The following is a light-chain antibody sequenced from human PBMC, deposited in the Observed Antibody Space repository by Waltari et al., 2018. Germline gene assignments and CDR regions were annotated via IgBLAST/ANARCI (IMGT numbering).Light chain of an antibody. CDR2: DVS. J-gene: IGLJ2*01. CDR3: SSYTSSSNVL. CDR1: SSDVANSHH. V-gene: IGLV2-14*03. Sequence: QSALTQPASVSGSPGQSITISCTGTSSDVANSHHVSWYQQHPGTAPKLMFYDVSYRTSGISNRFSGSKSGNTASLTISGLQAEDEADYYCSSYTSSSNVLFGGGTKLTVL.